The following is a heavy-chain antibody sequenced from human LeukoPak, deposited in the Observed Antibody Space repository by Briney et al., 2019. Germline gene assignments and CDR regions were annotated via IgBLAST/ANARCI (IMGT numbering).Heavy chain of an antibody. CDR1: GDSISTYY. Sequence: PSETLSLTCTISGDSISTYYWSWLRQPPGKGLEWIGYIYYSGTTNYNPSLKSRVSISVDTSKNQFSLELSSVTAADTAVYYCARLRRDYYDSSVYYFDYWGQGTLVTVSS. CDR3: ARLRRDYYDSSVYYFDY. D-gene: IGHD3-22*01. J-gene: IGHJ4*02. V-gene: IGHV4-59*01. CDR2: IYYSGTT.